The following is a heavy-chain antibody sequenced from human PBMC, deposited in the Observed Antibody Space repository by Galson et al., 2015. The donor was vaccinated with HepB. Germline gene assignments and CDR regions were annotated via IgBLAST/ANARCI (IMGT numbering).Heavy chain of an antibody. V-gene: IGHV3-23*01. CDR3: AKGYGLFDS. CDR1: GFAFDTHA. Sequence: SLRLSCAASGFAFDTHAMSWVRQAPGRGLEWISGISGNGDSTFYADSVKGRFTVSRDNSNNMLYLQMKSLRAEDAGLYFCAKGYGLFDSWGQGILDTVSS. D-gene: IGHD5-18*01. CDR2: ISGNGDST. J-gene: IGHJ5*01.